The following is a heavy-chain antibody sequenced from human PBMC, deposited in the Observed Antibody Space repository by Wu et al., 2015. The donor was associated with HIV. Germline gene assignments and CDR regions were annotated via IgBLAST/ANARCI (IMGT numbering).Heavy chain of an antibody. CDR2: MNPNSGNT. J-gene: IGHJ2*01. CDR3: ARMAKYQLLSDWYFDL. CDR1: GYIFNNYY. D-gene: IGHD2-2*01. V-gene: IGHV1-8*03. Sequence: QVQLVQSGAEVKKPGASVRVSCKASGYIFNNYYIHWLRQAPGQGLEWMGWMNPNSGNTGYAQKFQGRVTITRNTSISTAYMELSSLRSEDTAVYYCARMAKYQLLSDWYFDLWGRGTLVTVSS.